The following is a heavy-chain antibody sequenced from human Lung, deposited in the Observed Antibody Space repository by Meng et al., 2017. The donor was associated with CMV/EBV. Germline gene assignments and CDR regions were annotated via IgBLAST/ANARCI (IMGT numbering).Heavy chain of an antibody. CDR1: GGTFSSYA. Sequence: SVXVSXKASGGTFSSYAISWVRQAPGQGLEWMGGIIPILGIANYAQKFQGRVTITADKSTSTAYMELSSLRSEDTAVYYCARGGTVVPAAIRGRGWFDPWGQGTXVNVSS. D-gene: IGHD2-2*02. J-gene: IGHJ5*02. V-gene: IGHV1-69*10. CDR2: IIPILGIA. CDR3: ARGGTVVPAAIRGRGWFDP.